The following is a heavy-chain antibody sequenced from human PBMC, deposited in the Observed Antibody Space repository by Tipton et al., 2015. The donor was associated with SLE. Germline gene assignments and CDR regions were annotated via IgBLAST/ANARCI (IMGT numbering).Heavy chain of an antibody. Sequence: TLSLTCTVSGGSISSYYWSWIRQPPGKGLEWIGYIYYSGSTNYNPSLESRGTISLDTPKNQFSLKLSSVTAADTAIYYCAKADGVVGGQVPYWYFDLWGRGTLVTVSS. D-gene: IGHD1-26*01. CDR3: AKADGVVGGQVPYWYFDL. V-gene: IGHV4-59*01. J-gene: IGHJ2*01. CDR2: IYYSGST. CDR1: GGSISSYY.